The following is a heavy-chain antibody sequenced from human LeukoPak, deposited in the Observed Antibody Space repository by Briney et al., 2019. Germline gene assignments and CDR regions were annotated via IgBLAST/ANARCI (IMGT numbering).Heavy chain of an antibody. CDR3: TSYYDSSGYYLEYFDY. CDR2: ISSNSSYI. CDR1: GFTFSSYS. Sequence: GGSLRLSCAASGFTFSSYSMNWVRQAPGKGLEWVSSISSNSSYIYYADSVKGRFTISRDNAKNSLYLQMNSLRAEDTAVYYCTSYYDSSGYYLEYFDYWGQGTLVTVSS. J-gene: IGHJ4*02. V-gene: IGHV3-21*01. D-gene: IGHD3-22*01.